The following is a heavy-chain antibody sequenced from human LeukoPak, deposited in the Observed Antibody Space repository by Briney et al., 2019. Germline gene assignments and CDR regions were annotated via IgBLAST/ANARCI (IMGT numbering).Heavy chain of an antibody. CDR2: PYHNGSP. CDR3: ARCLGLYSPFDY. Sequence: PSETLSLTCSVSGFPISSGYYWGWIRQPPGKGLEWIGSPYHNGSPFYNPSLKGRVAISVDTSKNQFSLKLSSLTAADTAVFYCARCLGLYSPFDYWGQGALVTVSS. V-gene: IGHV4-38-2*01. CDR1: GFPISSGYY. D-gene: IGHD1-26*01. J-gene: IGHJ4*02.